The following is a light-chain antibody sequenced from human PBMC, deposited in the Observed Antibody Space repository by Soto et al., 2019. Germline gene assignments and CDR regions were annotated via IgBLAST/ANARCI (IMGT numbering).Light chain of an antibody. CDR2: GNT. J-gene: IGLJ2*01. CDR3: QSYDNSLNAIL. CDR1: SSNIGAGFD. Sequence: QSALTQPPSVSGAPGQRVTISCTGTSSNIGAGFDVHWYQQIPGTAPKLLIFGNTTRPSGVPERFSGARSGASASLAISETQADDEAVYYCQSYDNSLNAILFGGGTKVTVL. V-gene: IGLV1-40*01.